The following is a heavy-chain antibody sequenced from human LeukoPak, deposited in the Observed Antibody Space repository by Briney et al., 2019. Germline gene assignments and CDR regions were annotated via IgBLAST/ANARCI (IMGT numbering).Heavy chain of an antibody. CDR2: IDWDDDK. Sequence: SGPTLVNPTQTLTLTCSFSGFSLTTSGMWVSWIRQPPGKALEWLALIDWDDDKYYRTSLKTRLTISKDTSKNQVVLTMTNMDPVDTATYYCARIGSYYYLDFWSQGTLVTVSS. CDR3: ARIGSYYYLDF. D-gene: IGHD3-10*01. V-gene: IGHV2-70*01. CDR1: GFSLTTSGMW. J-gene: IGHJ4*02.